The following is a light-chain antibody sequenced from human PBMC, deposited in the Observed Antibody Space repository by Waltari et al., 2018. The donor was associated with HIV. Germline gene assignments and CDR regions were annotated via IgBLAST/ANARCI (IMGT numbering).Light chain of an antibody. J-gene: IGKJ5*01. CDR2: GAS. CDR3: QQYYKWPLT. V-gene: IGKV3D-15*01. Sequence: EIVMLQSPATLSVSPGERATLSCRASQSVSSKLAWYQQKPGQAPRLLIYGASTRSTGIPGRFSGSESGTEFILSIGILQSEDCAVYYCQQYYKWPLTVGQGTLLEIK. CDR1: QSVSSK.